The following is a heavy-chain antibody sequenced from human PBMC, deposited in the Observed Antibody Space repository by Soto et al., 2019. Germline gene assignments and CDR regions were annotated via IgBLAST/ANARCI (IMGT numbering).Heavy chain of an antibody. CDR1: GYTFTSNG. J-gene: IGHJ6*02. CDR3: ATVPLGGQQLVFGYYYYGMDV. D-gene: IGHD6-13*01. CDR2: ISTYNGNT. V-gene: IGHV1-18*01. Sequence: QVQLVQSGAEVKKPGASVRVCCEACGYTFTSNGISWVRQAPGQGLEWMGWISTYNGNTNYAQKQQGRVNMTTDTSTSTAYMELRGLRSDDTAVYYCATVPLGGQQLVFGYYYYGMDVWGQGTTVTVSS.